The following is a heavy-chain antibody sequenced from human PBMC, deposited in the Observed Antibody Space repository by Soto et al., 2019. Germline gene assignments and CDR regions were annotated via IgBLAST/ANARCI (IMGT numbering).Heavy chain of an antibody. CDR3: ARGGPARGYYDFWSGFGRDPFDY. V-gene: IGHV3-11*01. Sequence: PGGSLRLSCAASGFTFSDYYMSWIRQAPGKGLEWVSYISSSGSTIYYADSVKGRFTISRDNAKNSLYLQMNSLRAEDTAVYYCARGGPARGYYDFWSGFGRDPFDYWGQGTLVTVSS. CDR1: GFTFSDYY. J-gene: IGHJ4*02. D-gene: IGHD3-3*01. CDR2: ISSSGSTI.